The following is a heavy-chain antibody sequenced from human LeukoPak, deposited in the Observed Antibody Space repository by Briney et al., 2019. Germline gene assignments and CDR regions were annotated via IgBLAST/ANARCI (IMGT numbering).Heavy chain of an antibody. CDR1: GGSFSGYS. CDR2: FNHSGST. D-gene: IGHD3-22*01. V-gene: IGHV4-34*01. J-gene: IGHJ5*02. Sequence: SETLSLTCAVYGGSFSGYSWTWIRQPPGKGLEWIGEFNHSGSTNYNPSLKSRVTISVDTSKNQFSLKLTSVTAADTAVYYCAPPPYYYEANGYSVAWGQGTLVTVSS. CDR3: APPPYYYEANGYSVA.